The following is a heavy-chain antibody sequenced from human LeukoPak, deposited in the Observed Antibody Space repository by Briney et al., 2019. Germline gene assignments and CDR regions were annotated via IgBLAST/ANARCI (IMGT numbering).Heavy chain of an antibody. D-gene: IGHD2-2*02. V-gene: IGHV3-23*01. CDR1: GFTFSSSG. CDR2: ISSKGDTT. CDR3: ARDRYCGSASCYSRYYYGMDV. J-gene: IGHJ6*02. Sequence: GGSLRLSCAASGFTFSSSGMSWVRQAPGKGLDWVSDISSKGDTTYYAESVKGRFTISRDNSKNSLYLHMNSLRAEDTAVYYCARDRYCGSASCYSRYYYGMDVWGQGTTVTVSS.